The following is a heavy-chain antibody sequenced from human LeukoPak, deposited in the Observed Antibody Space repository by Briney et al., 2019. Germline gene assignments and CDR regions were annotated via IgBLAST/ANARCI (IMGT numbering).Heavy chain of an antibody. CDR2: IHSGGSDI. D-gene: IGHD3-9*01. J-gene: IGHJ4*02. Sequence: PGGSLRLSCAASGFTFNTYKMNWARQAPGRGLEWVSSIHSGGSDIYYADSVKGRFTVSRDNAKNSLFLQMNSLRAEDTALYYCARGHYDILTGNYKWTPDYWGQGTLVTVSS. CDR3: ARGHYDILTGNYKWTPDY. V-gene: IGHV3-21*06. CDR1: GFTFNTYK.